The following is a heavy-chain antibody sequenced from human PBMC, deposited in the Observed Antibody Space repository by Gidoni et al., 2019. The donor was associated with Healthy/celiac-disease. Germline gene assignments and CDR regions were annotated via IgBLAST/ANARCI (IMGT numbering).Heavy chain of an antibody. D-gene: IGHD3-10*01. CDR3: ARTERADYYGSGSSDY. J-gene: IGHJ4*02. V-gene: IGHV3-48*01. CDR2: SSSSTI. Sequence: SSSSTIYYADSVKGRFTISRDNAKNSLYLQMNSLRAEDTAVYYCARTERADYYGSGSSDYWGQGTLVTVSS.